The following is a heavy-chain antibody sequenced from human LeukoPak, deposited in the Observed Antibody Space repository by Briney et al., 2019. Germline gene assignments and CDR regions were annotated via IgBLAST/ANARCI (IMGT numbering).Heavy chain of an antibody. CDR2: IYYSGST. D-gene: IGHD3-9*01. Sequence: SETLSLTCTVSGGSISSSSYYWGWIRQPPGKGLEWIGSIYYSGSTYYNPSLKSRVTISVDTSKNQFSLKLSSVTAADTAVYYCARQGLYDTYAFDIWGQGTMVTVSS. CDR1: GGSISSSSYY. V-gene: IGHV4-39*07. CDR3: ARQGLYDTYAFDI. J-gene: IGHJ3*02.